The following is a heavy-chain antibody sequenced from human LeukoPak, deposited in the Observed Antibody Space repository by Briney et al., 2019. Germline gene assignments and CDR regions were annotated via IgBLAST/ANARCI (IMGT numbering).Heavy chain of an antibody. CDR2: INHSGST. CDR1: GGSFSGYY. CDR3: ASGRTVTTVFGD. V-gene: IGHV4-34*01. Sequence: SETLSLTCAVYGGSFSGYYWSWIRQPPGKGLEWIGEINHSGSTNYNPSLKSRVTISVDTSKNQFSLKLSSVTAADTAVYYCASGRTVTTVFGDWGQGTLVTVSS. J-gene: IGHJ4*02. D-gene: IGHD4-17*01.